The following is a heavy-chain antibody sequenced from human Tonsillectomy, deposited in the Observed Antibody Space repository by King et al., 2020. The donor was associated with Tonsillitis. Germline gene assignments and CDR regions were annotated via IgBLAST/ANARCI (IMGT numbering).Heavy chain of an antibody. V-gene: IGHV3-21*01. CDR1: GFTFSSYS. CDR2: ISSSSSYI. D-gene: IGHD6-13*01. CDR3: AIGRGFSSSSSDFDY. J-gene: IGHJ4*02. Sequence: QLVQSGGGLVKDGGSLRLSCAASGFTFSSYSMSWVRKAPGKGLEWVSSISSSSSYIYYADSVKGRFTISRDNANNSLNLQMKSLRAEETAVYYCAIGRGFSSSSSDFDYWGQGSLVTVSS.